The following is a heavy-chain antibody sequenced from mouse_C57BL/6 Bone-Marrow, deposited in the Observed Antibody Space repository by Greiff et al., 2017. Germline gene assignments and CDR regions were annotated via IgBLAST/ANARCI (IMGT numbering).Heavy chain of an antibody. Sequence: DVMLVESGGGLVKPGGSLKLSCAASGFTFSSYAMSWVRQTPEKRLEWVATISDGGSYTYYPDNVKGRFTISRDNAKNNLYLQMSHLKSEDTAMYYCARAGTAQAPWFAYWGQGTLVTVSA. CDR2: ISDGGSYT. CDR3: ARAGTAQAPWFAY. D-gene: IGHD3-2*02. V-gene: IGHV5-4*03. CDR1: GFTFSSYA. J-gene: IGHJ3*01.